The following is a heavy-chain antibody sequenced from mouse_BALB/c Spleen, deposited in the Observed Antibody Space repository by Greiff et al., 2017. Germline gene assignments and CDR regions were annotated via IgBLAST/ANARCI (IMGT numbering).Heavy chain of an antibody. Sequence: EVQLVESGGGLVQPGGSRKLSCAASGFTFSSFGMHWVRQAPEKGLEWVAYISSGSSTIYYADTVKGRFTISRDNPKNTLFLQMTSLRSEDTAMYYCARSGTPFDYWGQGTTLTVSS. CDR2: ISSGSSTI. D-gene: IGHD4-1*01. J-gene: IGHJ2*01. CDR3: ARSGTPFDY. CDR1: GFTFSSFG. V-gene: IGHV5-17*02.